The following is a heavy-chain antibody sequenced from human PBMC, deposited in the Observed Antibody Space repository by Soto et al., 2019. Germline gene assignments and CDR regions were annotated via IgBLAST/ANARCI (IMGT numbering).Heavy chain of an antibody. CDR3: SRVGCSNSNCQTRGMDV. J-gene: IGHJ6*02. CDR1: GGPISNYY. CDR2: IYSDGAT. D-gene: IGHD2-2*01. V-gene: IGHV4-4*07. Sequence: QVQLQESGPGLVRPSETLYLICNVSGGPISNYYWIWVRQPAGKGLEWVGRIYSDGATNYSPSLKSRVFMSLDMSGNQFSLQLNSVTAADTAVYYCSRVGCSNSNCQTRGMDVWGQGTTVTVSS.